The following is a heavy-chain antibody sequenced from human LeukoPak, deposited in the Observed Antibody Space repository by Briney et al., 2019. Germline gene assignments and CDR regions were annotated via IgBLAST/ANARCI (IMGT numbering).Heavy chain of an antibody. CDR1: GGSISSGDYY. Sequence: PSETLSLTCTVSGGSISSGDYYWSWIRQPPGKGLEWIGCIFYSGSTFYNPSLKSRLTMSVDTSKNQFSLKVTSVTAADTAVYYCARDSAMAHHAFDYWGQGTMVTVSS. CDR2: IFYSGST. CDR3: ARDSAMAHHAFDY. V-gene: IGHV4-30-4*01. D-gene: IGHD5-24*01. J-gene: IGHJ4*02.